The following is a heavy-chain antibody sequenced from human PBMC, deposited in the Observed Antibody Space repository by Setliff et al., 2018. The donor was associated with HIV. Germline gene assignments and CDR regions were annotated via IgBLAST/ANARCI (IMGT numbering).Heavy chain of an antibody. CDR3: MRGRSITIFGVAYFDF. D-gene: IGHD3-3*01. Sequence: SETLSLTCAVSGYSISTAYYWGWIRQPPGKGLEWIGSVYHSGTTYYNPSLKSRVTISVDMSNNQFSLKVTSVTAADTAAYYCMRGRSITIFGVAYFDFWGQGTQVTVS. CDR2: VYHSGTT. V-gene: IGHV4-38-2*01. J-gene: IGHJ4*02. CDR1: GYSISTAYY.